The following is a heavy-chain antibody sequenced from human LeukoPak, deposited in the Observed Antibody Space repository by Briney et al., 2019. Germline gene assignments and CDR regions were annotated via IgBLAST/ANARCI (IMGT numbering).Heavy chain of an antibody. CDR1: RGSISSGSYY. CDR2: IYTSGST. CDR3: ARDGFLESANWFDP. V-gene: IGHV4-61*02. J-gene: IGHJ5*02. D-gene: IGHD3-3*01. Sequence: SETLSLTCTVSRGSISSGSYYWSWIRQPAGKGLEWIARIYTSGSTNYNPSLKSRVTISVDTSKNQFSLKLSSVTAADTAVYYCARDGFLESANWFDPWGQGTLVTLSS.